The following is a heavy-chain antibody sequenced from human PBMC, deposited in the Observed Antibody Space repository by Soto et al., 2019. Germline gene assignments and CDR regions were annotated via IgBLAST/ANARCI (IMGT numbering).Heavy chain of an antibody. V-gene: IGHV1-69*02. Sequence: GASGKVSCKAPGGTFSSYTISWGRQAPGQGLEWMGRIIPILGIANYAQKFQGRVTSTADKSTSTAYMELSSLRSEDTAVYYCAIYIVVVPAAIEWFAPWSQGTLVTGSS. CDR3: AIYIVVVPAAIEWFAP. CDR1: GGTFSSYT. CDR2: IIPILGIA. D-gene: IGHD2-2*01. J-gene: IGHJ5*02.